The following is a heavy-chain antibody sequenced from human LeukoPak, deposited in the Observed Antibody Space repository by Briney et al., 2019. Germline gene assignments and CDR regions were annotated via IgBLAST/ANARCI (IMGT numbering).Heavy chain of an antibody. V-gene: IGHV4-4*09. CDR2: IQTSGST. CDR1: ASCISSLY. J-gene: IGHJ4*02. Sequence: TLAFTLTGRASCISSLYFTLVAQPLGKGLEWIGDIQTSGSTNYNPPLKSRVTITVDTSKNQFSLKLSSVTAADTAVYYCARLPARGWYLDYWGQGTLVTVSS. CDR3: ARLPARGWYLDY. D-gene: IGHD6-19*01.